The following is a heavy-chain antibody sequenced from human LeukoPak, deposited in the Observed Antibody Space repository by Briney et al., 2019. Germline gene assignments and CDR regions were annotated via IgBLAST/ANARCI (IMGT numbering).Heavy chain of an antibody. Sequence: GASVKVSCKASGYTLTCYYMHWVRQAPGQGLEWMGRIIPILGIANYAQKLQGRVTMTTDTSTSTAYMELRSLRSDDTAVYYCARGHSSSWYYWGQGTLVTVSS. V-gene: IGHV1-18*04. J-gene: IGHJ4*02. D-gene: IGHD6-13*01. CDR1: GYTLTCYY. CDR3: ARGHSSSWYY. CDR2: IIPILGIA.